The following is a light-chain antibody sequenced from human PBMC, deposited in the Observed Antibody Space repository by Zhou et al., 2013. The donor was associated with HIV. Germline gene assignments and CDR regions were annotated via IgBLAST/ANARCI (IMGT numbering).Light chain of an antibody. CDR1: QNIKNY. Sequence: DIQMTQSPSSLSASVGDRVTITCRASQNIKNYLNWYQQKPGKAPSVLIYAASSLQSGVPSRFSGSGSGTDFTLTINRLHPEDFATYYCQQANRFPQTFGQGTKVEIK. J-gene: IGKJ2*01. CDR2: AAS. CDR3: QQANRFPQT. V-gene: IGKV1-39*01.